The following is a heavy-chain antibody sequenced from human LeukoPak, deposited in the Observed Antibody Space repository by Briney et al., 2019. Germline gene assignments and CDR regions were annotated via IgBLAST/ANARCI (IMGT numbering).Heavy chain of an antibody. CDR1: GGSISSGGYY. CDR3: ARSSRAHFDH. CDR2: IYYSGST. Sequence: SETLSLTCTVSGGSISSGGYYWSWIRQHPGKGLEWIGYIYYSGSTYYNPSLKSRVTISVDTSKNQFSLKLSSVTAAATAVYYCARSSRAHFDHWGQGTLVTVSS. J-gene: IGHJ4*02. V-gene: IGHV4-31*03. D-gene: IGHD1-26*01.